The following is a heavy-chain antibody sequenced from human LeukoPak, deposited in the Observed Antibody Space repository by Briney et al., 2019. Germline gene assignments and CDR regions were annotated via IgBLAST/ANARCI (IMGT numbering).Heavy chain of an antibody. CDR3: ARHVGSGWDGNWFDP. CDR2: IYTSGST. CDR1: GGSISSYY. Sequence: SETLSLTCTVSGGSISSYYWSWIRQPAGKGLEWIGRIYTSGSTNYNPSLKSRVTMSVDTSKNQFSLKLSSVTAADTAVHYCARHVGSGWDGNWFDPWGQGTLVTVSS. V-gene: IGHV4-4*07. J-gene: IGHJ5*02. D-gene: IGHD6-19*01.